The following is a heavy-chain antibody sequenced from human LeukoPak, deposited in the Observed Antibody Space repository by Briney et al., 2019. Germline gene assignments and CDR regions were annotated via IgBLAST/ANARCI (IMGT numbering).Heavy chain of an antibody. V-gene: IGHV4-34*01. D-gene: IGHD2-2*01. Sequence: SETLSLTCAVYGGSFSGYYWSWIRQPPGKGLEWIGEINHSGSTNYNPSLKSRVTISVDTSKNQFSLKLSSVTAADTGVYYCARGLRYCSSTSCYGVWFDPWGQGTLVTVSS. J-gene: IGHJ5*02. CDR3: ARGLRYCSSTSCYGVWFDP. CDR2: INHSGST. CDR1: GGSFSGYY.